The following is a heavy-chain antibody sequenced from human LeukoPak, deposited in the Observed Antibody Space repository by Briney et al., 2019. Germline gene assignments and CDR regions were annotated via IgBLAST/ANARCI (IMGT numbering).Heavy chain of an antibody. V-gene: IGHV4-59*01. CDR3: AREDSSGYYYPPRALDI. Sequence: SETLSLTCTVSGGSISSYYWSWIRQPPGKGLEWIGYIYYSGSTNYNPSLKSRVTISVDTSKNQFSLKLSSVTAADTAVYYCAREDSSGYYYPPRALDIWGQGTMVTVSS. CDR1: GGSISSYY. CDR2: IYYSGST. D-gene: IGHD3-22*01. J-gene: IGHJ3*02.